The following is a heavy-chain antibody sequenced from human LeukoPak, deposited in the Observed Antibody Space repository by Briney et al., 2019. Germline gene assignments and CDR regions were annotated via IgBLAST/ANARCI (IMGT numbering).Heavy chain of an antibody. J-gene: IGHJ4*02. CDR1: GYTFTSYG. CDR3: ARDLPLPRRGYYDSSGNLDY. CDR2: ISAYNGNT. V-gene: IGHV1-18*01. D-gene: IGHD3-22*01. Sequence: GASVKVSCKASGYTFTSYGISWVRQAPGQGLEWMGWISAYNGNTNYAQRLQGRVTMTTDTSTSTAYMELRSLRSDDTAVYYCARDLPLPRRGYYDSSGNLDYWGQGTLVTVSS.